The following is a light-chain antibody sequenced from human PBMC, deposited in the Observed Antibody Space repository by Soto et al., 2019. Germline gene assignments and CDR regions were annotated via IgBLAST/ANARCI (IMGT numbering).Light chain of an antibody. CDR2: DAT. J-gene: IGKJ1*01. Sequence: EIVLTQSPGTLSLSPGERATLSCRASQSVRSSYLAWYQQNPGQPPRLLIYDATNRATGIPDRFSGSGSGTDFTLTISRLEPEDFAVYYCQQYSSSPWTFGQGTKVEIK. V-gene: IGKV3-20*01. CDR1: QSVRSSY. CDR3: QQYSSSPWT.